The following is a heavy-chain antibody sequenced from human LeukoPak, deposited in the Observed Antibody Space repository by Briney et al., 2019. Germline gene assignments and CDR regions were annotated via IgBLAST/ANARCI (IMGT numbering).Heavy chain of an antibody. CDR1: GFTFSSYA. CDR2: ISGSGGST. V-gene: IGHV3-23*01. CDR3: AKEGAYYYDSSGYYPFDY. Sequence: GGSLRLSCAASGFTFSSYAMSWVRQAPGKGLEWVSAISGSGGSTYYADSVKGRFTISRDNSKNTLYLQMNSLRAEDTAVYYCAKEGAYYYDSSGYYPFDYWGQGTLVTVSS. J-gene: IGHJ4*02. D-gene: IGHD3-22*01.